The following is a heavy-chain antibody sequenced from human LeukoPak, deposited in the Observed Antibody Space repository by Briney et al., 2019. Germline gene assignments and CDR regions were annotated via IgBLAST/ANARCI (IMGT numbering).Heavy chain of an antibody. Sequence: ADTLSLTCAVSGVFFDVYYGAWVRQTPGKWREWIGEINQSGYTNNRPSLKTRVTLSIQTYRKQFPLNLTPVTVADAGTYYCTRMTTGHDYWGQGPLVTVSS. D-gene: IGHD4-17*01. V-gene: IGHV4-34*01. CDR2: INQSGYT. CDR3: TRMTTGHDY. J-gene: IGHJ4*02. CDR1: GVFFDVYY.